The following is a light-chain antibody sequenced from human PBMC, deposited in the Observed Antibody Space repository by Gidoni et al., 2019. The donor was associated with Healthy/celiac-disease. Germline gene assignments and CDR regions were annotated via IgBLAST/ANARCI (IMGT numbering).Light chain of an antibody. J-gene: IGKJ2*01. CDR2: GAS. CDR1: QTVSNSY. Sequence: ATLSCVSSQTVSNSYLAWYQQKPGQPPRLLIYGASSRASGVPDRFSGSGSGTDFTLTISSLEPEDFAVYYCQQYCSSQYTFXQXTKLEIK. CDR3: QQYCSSQYT. V-gene: IGKV3-20*01.